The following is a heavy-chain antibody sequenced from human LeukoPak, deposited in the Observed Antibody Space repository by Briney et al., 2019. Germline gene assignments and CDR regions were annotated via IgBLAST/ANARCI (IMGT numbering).Heavy chain of an antibody. CDR2: ISGSGGST. V-gene: IGHV3-23*01. Sequence: GGSLRLSCAASGFTFSSYAMSWVRHAPGKGLEWVSAISGSGGSTYYADSVKGRFTISRDNSKNTLYLQMNSLRAEDTAVYYCAKEGVSTGTRRGPGDYWGQGTLVTVSS. D-gene: IGHD1-7*01. CDR3: AKEGVSTGTRRGPGDY. CDR1: GFTFSSYA. J-gene: IGHJ4*02.